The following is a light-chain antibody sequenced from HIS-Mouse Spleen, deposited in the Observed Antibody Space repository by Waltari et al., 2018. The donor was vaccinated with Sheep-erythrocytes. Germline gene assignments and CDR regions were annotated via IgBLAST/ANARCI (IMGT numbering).Light chain of an antibody. CDR2: QDS. CDR3: QAWDSSTYV. J-gene: IGLJ1*01. V-gene: IGLV3-1*01. CDR1: KLGVKY. Sequence: SSELTQPLSVSVSPGQTVSVTCSRDKLGVKYAFWYQQKPGQSPVLVIYQDSKRPSGIPERFSGSNSGNTATLTISGTQAMDEADYYCQAWDSSTYVFGTGTKVTVL.